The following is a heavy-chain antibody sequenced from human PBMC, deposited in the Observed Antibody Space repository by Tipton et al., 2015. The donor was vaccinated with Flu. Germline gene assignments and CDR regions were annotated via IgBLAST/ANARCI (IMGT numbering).Heavy chain of an antibody. Sequence: TLSLTCTVSGGALSSFYWNWIRQPPGKGLEWIGNLYYTGSTYYSPSLKSRVTISSVDTSKNQFSLTLTSVTAADTAVYFCARDSAVVPTALVYWGQGTLVTVSS. CDR2: LYYTGST. J-gene: IGHJ4*02. D-gene: IGHD2-2*01. V-gene: IGHV4-59*06. CDR3: ARDSAVVPTALVY. CDR1: GGALSSFY.